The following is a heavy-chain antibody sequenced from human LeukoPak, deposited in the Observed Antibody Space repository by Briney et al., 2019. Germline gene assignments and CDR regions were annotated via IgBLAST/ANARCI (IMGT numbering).Heavy chain of an antibody. CDR3: ARFRGTTRAFDI. CDR1: GYTFTDSY. Sequence: ASVKVSCKASGYTFTDSYMHWVRQAPGQGLEWMGWINPKIGDTKYAQKFQGRVTMTRDTSISTVYMELSSLRSDDTAVYYCARFRGTTRAFDIWGQGTMVTVSS. V-gene: IGHV1-2*02. CDR2: INPKIGDT. D-gene: IGHD1-7*01. J-gene: IGHJ3*02.